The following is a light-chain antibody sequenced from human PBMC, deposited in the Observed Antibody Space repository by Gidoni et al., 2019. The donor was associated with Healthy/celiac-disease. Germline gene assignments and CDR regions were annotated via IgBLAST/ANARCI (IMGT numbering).Light chain of an antibody. CDR3: NSRDSSGNHL. Sequence: SSELTQDPAVSVALGQTVRITCQGDSLRSYYASWYQQKPGHAPVLVSSGKNNRPSGIPDRFSGSRSGNTASLTITGAQAEDEADYYCNSRDSSGNHLVGGGTKLTVL. CDR1: SLRSYY. J-gene: IGLJ2*01. V-gene: IGLV3-19*01. CDR2: GKN.